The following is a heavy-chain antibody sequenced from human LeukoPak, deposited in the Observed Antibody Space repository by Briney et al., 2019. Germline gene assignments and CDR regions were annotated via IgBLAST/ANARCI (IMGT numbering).Heavy chain of an antibody. D-gene: IGHD6-19*01. CDR1: GFTFSDYY. CDR3: ARAGIAVAGDDY. CDR2: ISSSSSYT. J-gene: IGHJ4*02. V-gene: IGHV3-11*05. Sequence: PGGSLRLSCAASGFTFSDYYMSWIRQAPGKGLEWVSYISSSSSYTNYAASVKGRFTISRDNAKNSLYLQMNSLRAEDTAVYYCARAGIAVAGDDYWGQGTLVTVSS.